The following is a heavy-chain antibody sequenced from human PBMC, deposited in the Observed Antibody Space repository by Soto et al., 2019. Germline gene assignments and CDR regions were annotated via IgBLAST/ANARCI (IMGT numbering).Heavy chain of an antibody. D-gene: IGHD6-19*01. CDR1: GDTFSNYP. V-gene: IGHV1-69*06. Sequence: QVQLMQSGAEVKKPGSSVKVSCKASGDTFSNYPISWVRQAPGQGLEWMGGIIPIFATANYAQKFQGRVTMTRDTSISTAYMELSRLRSDDTAVYYCARALGIAVAGTVVYWGQGTLVTVSS. CDR3: ARALGIAVAGTVVY. CDR2: IIPIFATA. J-gene: IGHJ4*02.